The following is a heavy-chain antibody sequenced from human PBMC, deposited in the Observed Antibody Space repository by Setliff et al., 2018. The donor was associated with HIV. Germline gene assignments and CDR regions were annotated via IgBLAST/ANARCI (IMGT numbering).Heavy chain of an antibody. D-gene: IGHD3-10*01. Sequence: GASVKVSCKASGYTFTSYDINWVRQATGQGLEWMGWMTPNSGSTGYAQKFQGRVTMTTDTSTSTAYMELRSLRSDDTAVYYCAREDFGSGWFDTWGQGTPVTVSS. CDR3: AREDFGSGWFDT. CDR1: GYTFTSYD. V-gene: IGHV1-8*02. J-gene: IGHJ5*02. CDR2: MTPNSGST.